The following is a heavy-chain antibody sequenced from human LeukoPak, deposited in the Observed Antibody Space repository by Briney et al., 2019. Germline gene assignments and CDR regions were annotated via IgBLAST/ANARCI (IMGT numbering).Heavy chain of an antibody. V-gene: IGHV5-51*01. CDR1: GYSFTSYW. CDR3: ARRGFCSGGSCFSHAFDI. J-gene: IGHJ3*02. D-gene: IGHD2-15*01. Sequence: GESLKISCKGSGYSFTSYWIGWVRQMPGKGLEWMGIIYPGDSDTRYSPSFQGQVTISADKSISTAYLQWSSLRASDTAMYYCARRGFCSGGSCFSHAFDIWGQGTMVTVSS. CDR2: IYPGDSDT.